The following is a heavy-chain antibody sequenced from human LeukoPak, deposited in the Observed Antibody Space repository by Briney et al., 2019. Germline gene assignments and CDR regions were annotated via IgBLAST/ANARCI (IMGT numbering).Heavy chain of an antibody. CDR1: GFPLSSYA. Sequence: GGSLRLSCAASGFPLSSYAMSWVRQAPGKGLEWVSAISGSGGSTYYADSVKGRFTISRDNSKNTLYLQMNSLRAEDTAVYYCAKPSTSYSSSWYGTAPLGYWGQGTLVTVSS. CDR3: AKPSTSYSSSWYGTAPLGY. J-gene: IGHJ4*02. V-gene: IGHV3-23*01. D-gene: IGHD6-13*01. CDR2: ISGSGGST.